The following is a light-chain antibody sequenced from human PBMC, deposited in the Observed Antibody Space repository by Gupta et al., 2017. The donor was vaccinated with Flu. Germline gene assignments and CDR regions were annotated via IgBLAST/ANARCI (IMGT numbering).Light chain of an antibody. CDR1: SSDIGAYNF. Sequence: QSPRTQPPPAPGSPGQSFTISCTGTSSDIGAYNFVSWHQQDPGKAPKLIIYEATKRPSGVPDRFSGSKSGNTASLTVSGLQAEDEADYYCSSNTGNNNFVFGTGPGVTVL. J-gene: IGLJ1*01. CDR2: EAT. CDR3: SSNTGNNNFV. V-gene: IGLV2-8*01.